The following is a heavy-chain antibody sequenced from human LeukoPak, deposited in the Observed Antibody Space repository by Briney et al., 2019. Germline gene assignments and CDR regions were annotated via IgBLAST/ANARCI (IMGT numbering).Heavy chain of an antibody. CDR1: GYSFTSYW. CDR2: IYSGDSDT. CDR3: ARKTFGTLQLLDY. D-gene: IGHD5-18*01. J-gene: IGHJ4*02. Sequence: VESLKISCKGSGYSFTSYWIGWVRQMPGEGLGWIGVIYSGDSDTSYSPSFPGQVTISADKAISTAYLQWCSLKASDTAMDYYARKTFGTLQLLDYWGQGTLVTVSS. V-gene: IGHV5-51*01.